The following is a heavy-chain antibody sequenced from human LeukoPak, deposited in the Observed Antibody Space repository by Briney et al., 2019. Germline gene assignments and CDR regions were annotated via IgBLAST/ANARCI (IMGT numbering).Heavy chain of an antibody. Sequence: ASVKVPCKASGYTFTGYYMHWVRQAPGQGLEWMGWINPNSGGTNYAQKFQGRVTMTRDTSISTAYMELSRLRSDDTAVYYCARGEIVPHYWYFDLWGRGTLVTASS. CDR2: INPNSGGT. J-gene: IGHJ2*01. D-gene: IGHD2-15*01. V-gene: IGHV1-2*02. CDR1: GYTFTGYY. CDR3: ARGEIVPHYWYFDL.